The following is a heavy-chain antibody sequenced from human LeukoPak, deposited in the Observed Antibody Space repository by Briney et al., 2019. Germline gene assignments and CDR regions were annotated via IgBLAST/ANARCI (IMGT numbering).Heavy chain of an antibody. CDR2: INHSGST. V-gene: IGHV4-34*01. CDR1: GGSFSGYY. J-gene: IGHJ4*02. Sequence: SETLSLTCAVYGGSFSGYYWSWIRQPPAKGLECIGEINHSGSTNYNPSPKSRVTIPVDTSKKQFSLKLSSVTAADTAVYYCARGVRSPDSSGYSYGFNYWGQGTLVTVS. CDR3: ARGVRSPDSSGYSYGFNY. D-gene: IGHD5-18*01.